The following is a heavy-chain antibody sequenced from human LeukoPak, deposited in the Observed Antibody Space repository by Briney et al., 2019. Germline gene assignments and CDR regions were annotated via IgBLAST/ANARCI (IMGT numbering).Heavy chain of an antibody. Sequence: SETLSLTCTVSGGSISSGSYYWSWIRRPAGKGLEWIGRIYTSGSTNYNPSLKSRVTISVDTSKNQFSLKLSSVTAADTAVYYCARDRGEYSYGYYYYYYMDVWGKGTTATISS. D-gene: IGHD5-18*01. CDR3: ARDRGEYSYGYYYYYYMDV. V-gene: IGHV4-61*02. CDR1: GGSISSGSYY. CDR2: IYTSGST. J-gene: IGHJ6*03.